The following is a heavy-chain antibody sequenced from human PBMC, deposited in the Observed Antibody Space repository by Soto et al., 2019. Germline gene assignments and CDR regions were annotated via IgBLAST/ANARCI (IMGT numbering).Heavy chain of an antibody. Sequence: PSETLSLTCTVSGGSIRSGGYYWSWVRQNPRRGLEWIGNIYYSGNTYYHPSLKIRLTISVDTSKNQFSLNLSYVAAADTAVYYCARDRLMATAGTARHYFGLDVWGQGTTVTVSS. J-gene: IGHJ6*02. CDR1: GGSIRSGGYY. V-gene: IGHV4-31*03. CDR3: ARDRLMATAGTARHYFGLDV. D-gene: IGHD5-18*01. CDR2: IYYSGNT.